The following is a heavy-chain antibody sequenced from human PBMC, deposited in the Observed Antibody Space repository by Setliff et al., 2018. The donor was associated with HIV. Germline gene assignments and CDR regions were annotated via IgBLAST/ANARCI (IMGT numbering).Heavy chain of an antibody. CDR3: ADSTYYYYYGMDV. CDR1: GGTFSSYT. Sequence: SVKVSCKASGGTFSSYTISWVRQAPGQGLEWMGRIIPIFGTANYAQKFQGRVTITTDESTSTAYMELSSLRSEDTAVYYCADSTYYYYYGMDVWGQGTTVTVSS. J-gene: IGHJ6*02. D-gene: IGHD6-13*01. V-gene: IGHV1-69*05. CDR2: IIPIFGTA.